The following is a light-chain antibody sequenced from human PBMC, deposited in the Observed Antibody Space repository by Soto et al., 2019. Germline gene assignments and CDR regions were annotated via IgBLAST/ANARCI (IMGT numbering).Light chain of an antibody. V-gene: IGKV3-20*01. Sequence: IVLTQSPVPLSLSPGERATLSCRASQSVSYYLAWYQQKPGQAPRLLIYDASSRATGVPDRFSGSGSGTDFTLTISRLEPEDFAVYYCQQYGSSPQTFGQGTRLEIK. J-gene: IGKJ5*01. CDR1: QSVSYY. CDR2: DAS. CDR3: QQYGSSPQT.